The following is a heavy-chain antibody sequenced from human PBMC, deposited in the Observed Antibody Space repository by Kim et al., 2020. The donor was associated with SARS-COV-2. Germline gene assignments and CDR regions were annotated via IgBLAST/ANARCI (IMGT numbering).Heavy chain of an antibody. V-gene: IGHV4-59*01. D-gene: IGHD6-6*01. CDR3: ARGLYSSSSVSGYYYYMDV. CDR2: IYYSGST. J-gene: IGHJ6*03. Sequence: SETLSLTCTVSGGSISSYYWSWIRQPPGKGLEWIGYIYYSGSTNYNPSLKSRVTISVDTSKNQFSLKLSSVAAADTAVYYCARGLYSSSSVSGYYYYMDV. CDR1: GGSISSYY.